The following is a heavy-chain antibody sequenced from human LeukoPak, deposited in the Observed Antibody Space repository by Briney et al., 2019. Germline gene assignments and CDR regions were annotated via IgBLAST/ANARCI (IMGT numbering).Heavy chain of an antibody. CDR1: KFTFSSYA. D-gene: IGHD6-13*01. CDR2: ISGRGDST. V-gene: IGHV3-23*01. J-gene: IGHJ2*01. Sequence: GGSLRLSCAASKFTFSSYAMSWVRQAPGKGLEWVSTISGRGDSTYYADSVKGRFTISRDNSRNTLYLQMNTLRAEDTAVYYCAKAIAAPVWYFDLWGRGTLVTVSS. CDR3: AKAIAAPVWYFDL.